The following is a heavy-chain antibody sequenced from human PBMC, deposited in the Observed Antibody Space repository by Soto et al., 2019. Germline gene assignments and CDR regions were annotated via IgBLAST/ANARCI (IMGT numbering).Heavy chain of an antibody. CDR3: ARVSSYSSSLARPDAFDI. V-gene: IGHV4-30-4*01. D-gene: IGHD6-6*01. CDR1: GGSISSGDYY. Sequence: QVQLQESGPGLVKPSQTLSLTCTVSGGSISSGDYYWSWIRQPPGKGLEWIGYIYYSGSTYYNPSLKSRVTISVDTSKNQFSLKLSSVTAADTAVYYCARVSSYSSSLARPDAFDIWGQGTMVTVSS. CDR2: IYYSGST. J-gene: IGHJ3*02.